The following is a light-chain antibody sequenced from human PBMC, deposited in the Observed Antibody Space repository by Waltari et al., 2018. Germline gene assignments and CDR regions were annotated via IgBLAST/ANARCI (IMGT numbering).Light chain of an antibody. Sequence: QLTQSPSSLAACVGARVKITCQASRDSASEWKWYQQKQGKDPKPLIYDGSNLETGIPSRFSGSGSGNDFPFTIILLQRADVATDYCQQYNNRPLTLGPGIKVD. CDR3: QQYNNRPLT. J-gene: IGKJ3*01. CDR2: DGS. CDR1: RDSASE. V-gene: IGKV1-33*01.